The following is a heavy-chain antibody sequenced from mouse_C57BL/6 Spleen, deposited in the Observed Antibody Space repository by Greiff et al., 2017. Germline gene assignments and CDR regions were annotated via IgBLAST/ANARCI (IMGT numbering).Heavy chain of an antibody. V-gene: IGHV1-77*01. Sequence: QVQLQQSGAELVKPGASVKISCKASGYTFTDYYITWVKQRPGQGLEWIGKIGPGSGSTYYNEKFKGKATLTADKSSSTAYMQLSSLTSEDSAVYFCANDGYYPYWYFEGWGTGTTVTVAS. CDR2: IGPGSGST. J-gene: IGHJ1*03. CDR1: GYTFTDYY. D-gene: IGHD2-3*01. CDR3: ANDGYYPYWYFEG.